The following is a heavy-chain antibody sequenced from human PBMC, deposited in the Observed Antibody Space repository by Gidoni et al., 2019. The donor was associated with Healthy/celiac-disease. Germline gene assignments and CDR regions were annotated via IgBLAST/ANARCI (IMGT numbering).Heavy chain of an antibody. V-gene: IGHV4-39*01. CDR1: GGSISSSSYY. D-gene: IGHD6-19*01. CDR2: IYYSGST. Sequence: QLQLQESGPGLVKPSETLSLTCTVSGGSISSSSYYWGWIRQPPGKGREWIGSIYYSGSTYYNPSLKSRVTISVDTSKNQFSLKLSSVTAADTAVYYCARTVAVASCWFDPWGQGTLVTVSS. CDR3: ARTVAVASCWFDP. J-gene: IGHJ5*02.